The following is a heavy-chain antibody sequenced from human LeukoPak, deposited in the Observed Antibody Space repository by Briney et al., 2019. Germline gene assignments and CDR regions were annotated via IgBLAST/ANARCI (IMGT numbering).Heavy chain of an antibody. J-gene: IGHJ4*02. D-gene: IGHD4-17*01. CDR3: ARDLGYGDPPNFDY. V-gene: IGHV3-11*01. Sequence: GGSLRLSCAASGFTFSDYYMSWIRQAPGKGLEWVSSISSSGSTIYYADSAKGRFTISRDNAKNSLYLQMNSLRAEDTAVYYCARDLGYGDPPNFDYWGQGTLVTVSS. CDR2: ISSSGSTI. CDR1: GFTFSDYY.